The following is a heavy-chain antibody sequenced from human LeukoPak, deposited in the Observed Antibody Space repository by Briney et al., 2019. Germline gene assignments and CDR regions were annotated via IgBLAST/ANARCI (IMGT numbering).Heavy chain of an antibody. CDR2: IYRSGST. J-gene: IGHJ4*02. V-gene: IGHV4-4*02. CDR3: ARELGMVAAEH. Sequence: SETLSLTCAVSGGSISSSNWWSWDRQPPGKGLEWIGEIYRSGSTNYNPSLKSRVTISVDKSKNQFSLKLNSVTAADTAVYYCARELGMVAAEHWGQGTLVTVSS. CDR1: GGSISSSNW. D-gene: IGHD6-13*01.